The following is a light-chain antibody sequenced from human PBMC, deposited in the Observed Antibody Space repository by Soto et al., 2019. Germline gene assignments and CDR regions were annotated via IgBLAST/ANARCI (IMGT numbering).Light chain of an antibody. J-gene: IGKJ1*01. CDR3: QQYNRYSPWA. CDR1: QSISNW. V-gene: IGKV1-5*03. Sequence: DIQMSPSPSTLPASVGDRVPITGRASQSISNWLAWYQQKPGKAPKLLIYKASTLESGVPSRFSGSGSGTEFTLTISSLQPDDLATYYCQQYNRYSPWAVGQGTKVDIK. CDR2: KAS.